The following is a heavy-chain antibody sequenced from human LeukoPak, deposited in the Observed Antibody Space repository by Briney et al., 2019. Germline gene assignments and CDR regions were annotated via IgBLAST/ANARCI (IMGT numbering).Heavy chain of an antibody. Sequence: SETLSLTCAVYGGSVSGYYWAWIRQSPGRGLEWIGEINPGGRTTYNPSLKSRVTTSGDTSKNQFSLKLSSVTAADTTVYYCTRGSVDSGSPRDWGQRTLVTVSS. J-gene: IGHJ4*02. CDR2: INPGGRT. CDR3: TRGSVDSGSPRD. V-gene: IGHV4-34*01. D-gene: IGHD1-26*01. CDR1: GGSVSGYY.